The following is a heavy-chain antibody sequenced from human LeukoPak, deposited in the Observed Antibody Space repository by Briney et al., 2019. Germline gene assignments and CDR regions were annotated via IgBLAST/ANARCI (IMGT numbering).Heavy chain of an antibody. CDR3: AKDADAWDYFDY. Sequence: GGSLRLSCAASGFTFSSYAMSWVRQAPGKGLEWVSGISGSGGSTYYGDSVKGRFTISRDNSKNTLYLQMNSLRAEDTAVYYCAKDADAWDYFDYWGQGTLVTVSS. V-gene: IGHV3-23*01. CDR2: ISGSGGST. J-gene: IGHJ4*02. D-gene: IGHD7-27*01. CDR1: GFTFSSYA.